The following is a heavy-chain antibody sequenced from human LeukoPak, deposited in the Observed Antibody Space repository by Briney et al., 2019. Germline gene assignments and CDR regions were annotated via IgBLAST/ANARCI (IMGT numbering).Heavy chain of an antibody. CDR2: IYYRGST. D-gene: IGHD6-6*01. Sequence: PSETLSLTCTVSGGSISSYYWSWLRQPPVKGLEWIGYIYYRGSTNYNPSLKSRVTISVDTSNNQFSLQLSSVTAADTAVYYCARGDSSSSYYYYYYMDVWGKGTTVTVSS. J-gene: IGHJ6*03. CDR1: GGSISSYY. CDR3: ARGDSSSSYYYYYYMDV. V-gene: IGHV4-59*01.